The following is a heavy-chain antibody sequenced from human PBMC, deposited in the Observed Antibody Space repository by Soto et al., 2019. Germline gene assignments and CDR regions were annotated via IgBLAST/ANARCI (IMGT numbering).Heavy chain of an antibody. CDR1: GGSFSGYY. J-gene: IGHJ4*02. CDR2: INHSGST. Sequence: SETLSLTCAVYGGSFSGYYWSWIRQPPGKGLEWIGEINHSGSTNYNPSLKSPVTISVDTSKNQFSLKLSSVTAADTAVYYCARGYYSGRIDYWGQGTLVAVSS. V-gene: IGHV4-34*01. D-gene: IGHD4-4*01. CDR3: ARGYYSGRIDY.